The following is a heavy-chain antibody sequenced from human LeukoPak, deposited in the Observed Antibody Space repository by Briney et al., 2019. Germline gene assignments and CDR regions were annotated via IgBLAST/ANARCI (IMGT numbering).Heavy chain of an antibody. CDR1: GYTFTGYY. Sequence: ASVKVSCKASGYTFTGYYMHWVRQAPGQGLEWMGRINPNSGGTNYAQKFQGRVTMTRDTSISTAYMELSRLRSDDTAVYYCVTGPNPYSGSWYDLDTDYWGQGTLVTVSS. V-gene: IGHV1-2*06. CDR2: INPNSGGT. CDR3: VTGPNPYSGSWYDLDTDY. D-gene: IGHD6-13*01. J-gene: IGHJ4*02.